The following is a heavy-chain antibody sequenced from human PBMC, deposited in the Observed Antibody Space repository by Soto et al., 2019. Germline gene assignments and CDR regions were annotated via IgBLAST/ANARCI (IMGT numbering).Heavy chain of an antibody. Sequence: EVQLVESGGGLVQPGRSQRLSCAASGFRFEDYGMHWVRQAPGKGLEWVSSISWNSRNIAYADSVKGRFTVSRDNDKNSLYLHMNSLRPEDTALYYCAKDISRYQLVLITEGMDVWGQGTTVTVSS. D-gene: IGHD3-10*01. CDR3: AKDISRYQLVLITEGMDV. CDR1: GFRFEDYG. J-gene: IGHJ6*02. V-gene: IGHV3-9*01. CDR2: ISWNSRNI.